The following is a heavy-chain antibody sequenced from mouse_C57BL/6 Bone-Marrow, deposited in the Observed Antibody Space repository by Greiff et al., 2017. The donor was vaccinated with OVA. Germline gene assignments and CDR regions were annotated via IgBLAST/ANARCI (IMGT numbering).Heavy chain of an antibody. CDR3: ERDGDSYYFDY. J-gene: IGHJ2*01. CDR1: GFTFSDYY. V-gene: IGHV5-16*01. CDR2: INYDGSST. Sequence: EVKLVESEGGLVQPGSSMKLSCTASGFTFSDYYMAWVRQVPEKGLEWVANINYDGSSTYYLDSLKSRFIISRDNAKNILYLQMSSLKSEDTATYYCERDGDSYYFDYWGQGTTLTVSS.